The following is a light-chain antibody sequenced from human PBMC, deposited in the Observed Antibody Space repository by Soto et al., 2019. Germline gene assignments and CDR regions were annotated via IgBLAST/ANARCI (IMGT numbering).Light chain of an antibody. V-gene: IGKV3-11*01. CDR2: DVS. CDR1: QSVTKC. Sequence: EIVLTQSPATLSLSPGERATLSCRASQSVTKCLAWYQQKPGQAPRLLIYDVSSRAPGIPARFSGSGSETDFTLTISSLEPEDFAVYYCQQCNNWPPITFGQGTRLEI. J-gene: IGKJ5*01. CDR3: QQCNNWPPIT.